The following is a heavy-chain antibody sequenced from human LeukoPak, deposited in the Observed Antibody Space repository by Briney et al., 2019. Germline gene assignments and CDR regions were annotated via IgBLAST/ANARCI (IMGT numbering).Heavy chain of an antibody. CDR3: ARAGQQLAGGWYFDL. V-gene: IGHV4-59*12. CDR2: IYYSGST. D-gene: IGHD6-6*01. CDR1: GGSISSYY. J-gene: IGHJ2*01. Sequence: PSETLSLTCTVSGGSISSYYWSWIRQPPGKGLEWIGYIYYSGSTNYNPSLKSRVTISVDTSKNQFSLKLSSVTAADTAVYYCARAGQQLAGGWYFDLWGRGTLVTVSS.